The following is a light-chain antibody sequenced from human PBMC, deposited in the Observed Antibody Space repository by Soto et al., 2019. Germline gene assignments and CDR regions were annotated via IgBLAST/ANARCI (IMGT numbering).Light chain of an antibody. CDR2: GAS. V-gene: IGKV3-15*01. Sequence: EVVMTQSPATLSASPGERATLSCRASQTISSNVAWYQQKPGQAPRLLIYGASTSATGIPARFSGSGSGTEFTLTISSLQSEDFAVYYCQQYNDWPPLTFGGGTKVEIK. J-gene: IGKJ4*01. CDR3: QQYNDWPPLT. CDR1: QTISSN.